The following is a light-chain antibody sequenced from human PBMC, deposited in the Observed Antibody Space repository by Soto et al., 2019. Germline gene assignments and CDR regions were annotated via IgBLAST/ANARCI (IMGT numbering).Light chain of an antibody. Sequence: GDRVTITCRASQRISTWLAWYQQKPGKAPKLLIYDVSSLESGVPSRFSGSGSETELTLTISSLQPDDFATYHCQQYNTFWTVGQGTKVEIE. V-gene: IGKV1-5*01. CDR3: QQYNTFWT. CDR1: QRISTW. CDR2: DVS. J-gene: IGKJ1*01.